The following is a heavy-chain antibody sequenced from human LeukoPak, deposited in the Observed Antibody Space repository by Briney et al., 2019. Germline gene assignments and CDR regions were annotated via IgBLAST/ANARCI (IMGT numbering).Heavy chain of an antibody. Sequence: ASVKVSCKTSGYTFTSHLLHWVRQAPDQGLERMGAINPSSGGLSFPQNSQGRVTMTRDTSTTTVYLELSSLRSEDTAIYYCARELPSTFYFDYWGQGTLLTVSS. V-gene: IGHV1-46*01. J-gene: IGHJ4*02. CDR3: ARELPSTFYFDY. CDR1: GYTFTSHL. CDR2: INPSSGGL.